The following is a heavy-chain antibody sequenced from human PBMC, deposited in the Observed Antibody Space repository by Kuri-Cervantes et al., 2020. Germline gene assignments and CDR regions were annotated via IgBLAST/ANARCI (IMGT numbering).Heavy chain of an antibody. CDR3: ARSGSTVTTMGWYFDL. CDR1: GFTFDDYA. D-gene: IGHD4-17*01. Sequence: GGSLRLSCAASGFTFDDYAMHWVRQAPGKGLEWVSGISWNSGGIGYADSMKGRFTISRDNAKNSLYLQMNSLRAEDTALYYCARSGSTVTTMGWYFDLWGRGTLVTVSS. J-gene: IGHJ2*01. CDR2: ISWNSGGI. V-gene: IGHV3-9*01.